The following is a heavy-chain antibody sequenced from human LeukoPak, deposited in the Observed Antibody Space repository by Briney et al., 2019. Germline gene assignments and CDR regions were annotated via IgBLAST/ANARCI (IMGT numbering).Heavy chain of an antibody. CDR1: GYTFTSYY. CDR2: INPSGGST. Sequence: ASVKVCCKASGYTFTSYYMHWVRQAPGQGLEWMGIINPSGGSTSYAQKFQGRVTITADESTSTAYMELSSLRSEDTAVYYCAICVVRGADMDYFDYWGQGTLVTVSS. D-gene: IGHD3-10*01. V-gene: IGHV1-46*01. CDR3: AICVVRGADMDYFDY. J-gene: IGHJ4*02.